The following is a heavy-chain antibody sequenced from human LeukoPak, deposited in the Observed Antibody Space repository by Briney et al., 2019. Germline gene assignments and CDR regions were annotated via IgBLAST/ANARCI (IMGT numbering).Heavy chain of an antibody. CDR1: GFTISSTY. Sequence: AESLRLSCAASGFTISSTYMSWIRQAPAKGLERVSYISSSGSTIYYADSVKSRFTISRDNAKNSLYLQMNSLMTDDTAVYYFARDGAHYFILTCKYESPGYWGQGTLVTVSS. V-gene: IGHV3-11*01. CDR2: ISSSGSTI. D-gene: IGHD3-9*01. CDR3: ARDGAHYFILTCKYESPGY. J-gene: IGHJ4*02.